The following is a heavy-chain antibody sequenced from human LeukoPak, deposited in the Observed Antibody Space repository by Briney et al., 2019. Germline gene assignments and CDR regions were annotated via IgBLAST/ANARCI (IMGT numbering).Heavy chain of an antibody. J-gene: IGHJ4*02. Sequence: ASVKVSCKASGYTFTGYYMHWVRQAPGQGLEWMGWINPNSGGTNYAQKFQGRVTMTRDTSISTAYMELSRLRSDDTAVYYCARDRAFWSGYTQYYFDYWGQGTLVTVSS. CDR1: GYTFTGYY. V-gene: IGHV1-2*02. CDR2: INPNSGGT. D-gene: IGHD3-3*01. CDR3: ARDRAFWSGYTQYYFDY.